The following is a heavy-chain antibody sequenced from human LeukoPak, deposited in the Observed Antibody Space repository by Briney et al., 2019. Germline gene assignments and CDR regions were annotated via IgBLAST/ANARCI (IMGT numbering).Heavy chain of an antibody. Sequence: GGSLRLSCAASGFTFSSYSMNWVRQAPGKGLEWVSSISSSSSYIYYADSVRGRFTISRDNSKNTLYLQMNSLRAEDAAVYFCAKAPVTSCRGAYCYPFDSWGQGTLVTVSS. CDR3: AKAPVTSCRGAYCYPFDS. CDR1: GFTFSSYS. D-gene: IGHD2-21*01. CDR2: ISSSSSYI. V-gene: IGHV3-21*04. J-gene: IGHJ4*02.